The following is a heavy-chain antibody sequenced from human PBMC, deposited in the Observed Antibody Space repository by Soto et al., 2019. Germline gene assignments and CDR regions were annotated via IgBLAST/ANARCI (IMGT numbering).Heavy chain of an antibody. D-gene: IGHD1-7*01. CDR3: ARGGELPTYLTEYYYGLDV. V-gene: IGHV1-69*01. CDR1: GGTFRNYA. CDR2: IIPMFGTT. J-gene: IGHJ6*02. Sequence: QVQLVQSGAEVKKPGSSVKVSCKTSGGTFRNYALSWVRQAPGQGREWMGGIIPMFGTTNYAQKYQGRVTITADESAHTAYMEVNSLRSEDPAVYWCARGGELPTYLTEYYYGLDVWGQGTTVTVSS.